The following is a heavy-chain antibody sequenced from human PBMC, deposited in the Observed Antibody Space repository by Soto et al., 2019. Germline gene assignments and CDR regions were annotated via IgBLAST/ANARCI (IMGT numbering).Heavy chain of an antibody. V-gene: IGHV3-23*01. Sequence: GGSLRLSCAASGFTFSSYAMSWVRQAPGKGLEWVSAISGSGGSTYYADSVKGRFTISRDNSKNTLYLQMNSLRAEDAAVYYCAKDYYDSSGITGYWGQGTLVTVAS. J-gene: IGHJ4*02. D-gene: IGHD3-22*01. CDR3: AKDYYDSSGITGY. CDR1: GFTFSSYA. CDR2: ISGSGGST.